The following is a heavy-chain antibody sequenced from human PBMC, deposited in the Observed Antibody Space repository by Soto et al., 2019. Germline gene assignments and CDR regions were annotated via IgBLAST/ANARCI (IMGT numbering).Heavy chain of an antibody. CDR1: GYTFTSYG. V-gene: IGHV1-18*04. D-gene: IGHD3-22*01. J-gene: IGHJ3*02. CDR3: ASTNYSDSSGRGAFDI. CDR2: ISAYNGNT. Sequence: ASVKVSCKASGYTFTSYGISWVRQAPGQGLEWMGWISAYNGNTNYAQKLQGRVTMTTDTSTSTAYMELRSLRSDDTAVYYCASTNYSDSSGRGAFDIWGQGTMVTVSS.